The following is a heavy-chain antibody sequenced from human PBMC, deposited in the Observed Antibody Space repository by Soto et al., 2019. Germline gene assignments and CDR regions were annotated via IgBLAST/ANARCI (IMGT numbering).Heavy chain of an antibody. D-gene: IGHD4-17*01. V-gene: IGHV1-69*08. CDR2: IIPILGIA. CDR3: ARDTNDYGDYICAY. CDR1: GGTFSSYT. J-gene: IGHJ4*02. Sequence: QVQLVQSGAEVKKPGSSVKVSCKASGGTFSSYTISWVRQAPGQGLEWMGRIIPILGIANYAQKFQGRVTITADKSTSTAYMELSSLRSEDTAVYYCARDTNDYGDYICAYWGQGTLVTVSS.